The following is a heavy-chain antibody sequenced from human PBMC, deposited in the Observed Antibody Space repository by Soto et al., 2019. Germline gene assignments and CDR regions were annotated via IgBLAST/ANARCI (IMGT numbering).Heavy chain of an antibody. Sequence: GGSLSLSCAASRFTFSAYAMHWVRQAPGKGLEWVAIISFDGSDKYYADSVKGRFTISRDNSKNTLYLQMNSLRVEDTAVYYCAREPVRRLQGPDYYYYGMDVWGQGTTVTV. CDR2: ISFDGSDK. CDR1: RFTFSAYA. D-gene: IGHD6-25*01. V-gene: IGHV3-30-3*01. CDR3: AREPVRRLQGPDYYYYGMDV. J-gene: IGHJ6*02.